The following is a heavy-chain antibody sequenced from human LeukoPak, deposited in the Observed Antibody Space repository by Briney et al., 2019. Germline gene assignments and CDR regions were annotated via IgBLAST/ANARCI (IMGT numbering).Heavy chain of an antibody. CDR1: GFTFSSYA. CDR3: TTDTGYDISPDPPYNWFDP. CDR2: IKSKTDGGTT. J-gene: IGHJ5*02. V-gene: IGHV3-15*01. Sequence: KTGGSLRLSCAASGFTFSSYAMSWVRQAPGKGLEWVGRIKSKTDGGTTDYAAPVKGRFTISGDDSKNTLYLQMNSLKTEDTAVYYCTTDTGYDISPDPPYNWFDPWGQGTLVTVSS. D-gene: IGHD3-9*01.